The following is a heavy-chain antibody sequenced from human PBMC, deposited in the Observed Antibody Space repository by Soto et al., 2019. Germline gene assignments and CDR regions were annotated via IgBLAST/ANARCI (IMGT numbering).Heavy chain of an antibody. CDR1: GYTFTSYF. V-gene: IGHV1-46*01. CDR3: AKVSRGAFDI. J-gene: IGHJ3*02. CDR2: FDPSGVAT. Sequence: ASVKVSCKASGYTFTSYFIHWVRQAPGQGLEWMGVFDPSGVATNSAQKFQGRLTMARDTSTSTVYMDLTSLGSDDTALYYCAKVSRGAFDIWGQGTLVTVSS.